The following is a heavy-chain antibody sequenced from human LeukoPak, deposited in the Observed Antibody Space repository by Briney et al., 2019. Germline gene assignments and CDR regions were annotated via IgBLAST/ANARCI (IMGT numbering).Heavy chain of an antibody. D-gene: IGHD3-22*01. CDR2: IYTSGST. V-gene: IGHV4-4*09. CDR1: GGSISSYH. Sequence: SETLSLTCTVSGGSISSYHWSWIRQPPGKGLEWIGYIYTSGSTNYNPSLKSRVTISVDTSKNQFSLKLSSVTAADTAVYYCARQGATYYYDSSGYPYSYYYYMDVWGKGTTVTVSS. CDR3: ARQGATYYYDSSGYPYSYYYYMDV. J-gene: IGHJ6*03.